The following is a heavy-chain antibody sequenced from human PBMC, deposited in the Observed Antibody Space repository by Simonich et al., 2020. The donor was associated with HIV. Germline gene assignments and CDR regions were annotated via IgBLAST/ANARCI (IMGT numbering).Heavy chain of an antibody. CDR3: ARRHPTTVTTPYFDY. CDR2: IKHSGST. V-gene: IGHV4-34*01. D-gene: IGHD4-17*01. J-gene: IGHJ4*02. CDR1: GGSFSGYY. Sequence: QVQLQQWGAGLLKPSETLSLTCAVYGGSFSGYYWSGIRQPQGKGLAWFGEIKHSGSTNYNPSLSGRVTISGDTSKNQFSLQLSSVTAADTAVYYCARRHPTTVTTPYFDYWGQGTLVTVSS.